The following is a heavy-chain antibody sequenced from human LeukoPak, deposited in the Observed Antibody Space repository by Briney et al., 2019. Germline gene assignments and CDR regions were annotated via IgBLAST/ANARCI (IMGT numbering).Heavy chain of an antibody. CDR1: GFTFSSYA. Sequence: GGSLRLSCAASGFTFSSYAMSWVRQAPGKGLEWVSAISGSGGSTYYADSVKGRFTISRDNSKNTLYLQMNSLRAEDTAVYYCARDGTGYSSSWDLDYWGQGTLVTVSS. CDR2: ISGSGGST. V-gene: IGHV3-23*01. CDR3: ARDGTGYSSSWDLDY. J-gene: IGHJ4*02. D-gene: IGHD6-13*01.